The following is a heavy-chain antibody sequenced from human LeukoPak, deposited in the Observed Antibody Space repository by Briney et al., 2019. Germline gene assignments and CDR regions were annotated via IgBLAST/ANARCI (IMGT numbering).Heavy chain of an antibody. Sequence: GGSLRLSCAASGFTFSSYAMSWVRQAPGKGLEWVSAISGSGGSTYYADSVKGRFTISRDNARNTLYLQMNGLRAEDTAVYYCARDGISCTGGHCYFASWGQGTLVTVSS. V-gene: IGHV3-23*01. CDR1: GFTFSSYA. CDR2: ISGSGGST. D-gene: IGHD2-8*02. CDR3: ARDGISCTGGHCYFAS. J-gene: IGHJ4*02.